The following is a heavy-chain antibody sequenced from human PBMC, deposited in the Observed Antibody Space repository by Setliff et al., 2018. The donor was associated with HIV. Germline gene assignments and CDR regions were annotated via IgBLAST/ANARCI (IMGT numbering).Heavy chain of an antibody. V-gene: IGHV1-46*01. Sequence: GASVKVSGKTSGGSFRTSVISWVRQAPGQGLEWMGIINPNGGSTTYAQKFQGRVTITRDTSASTAYMELSSLRSEDTAVYYCARDIDRGAASIYGMDVWGQGTTVTVSS. CDR2: INPNGGST. CDR1: GGSFRTSV. CDR3: ARDIDRGAASIYGMDV. D-gene: IGHD2-15*01. J-gene: IGHJ6*02.